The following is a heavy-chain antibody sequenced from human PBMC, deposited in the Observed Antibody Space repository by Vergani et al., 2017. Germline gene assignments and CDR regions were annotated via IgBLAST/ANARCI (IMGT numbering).Heavy chain of an antibody. V-gene: IGHV4-59*01. CDR2: IYHSGSN. CDR1: GDSISSYY. J-gene: IGHJ5*02. D-gene: IGHD2-15*01. CDR3: ESVGCNGANCYRWFDP. Sequence: QVQLQESGPGLVKPSETLSLTCTVSGDSISSYYWSWIRQPPGKGLEWIGYIYHSGSNNYNPSLMSRVSMSVDKSRTKFSLRLSSVTAADTAMYNCESVGCNGANCYRWFDPWGQGTPVIASS.